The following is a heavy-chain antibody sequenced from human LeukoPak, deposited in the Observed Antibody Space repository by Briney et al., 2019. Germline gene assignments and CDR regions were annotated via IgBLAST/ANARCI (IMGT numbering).Heavy chain of an antibody. CDR2: IYSGGST. V-gene: IGHV3-66*02. D-gene: IGHD5-18*01. CDR1: GFTVSRTY. Sequence: GGSLRLSCAASGFTVSRTYMSWVPQAPGKGLEWVSDIYSGGSTYYADSVKGRFTISRDNSKNTLYLQMNSLRAEDTAVYYCAWNNGVRGYSYGFDSWGQGTLVTVSS. J-gene: IGHJ4*02. CDR3: AWNNGVRGYSYGFDS.